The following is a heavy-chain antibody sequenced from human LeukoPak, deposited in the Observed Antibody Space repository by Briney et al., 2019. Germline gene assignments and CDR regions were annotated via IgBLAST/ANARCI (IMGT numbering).Heavy chain of an antibody. Sequence: ASVKVSCKASGYTFTSYYMHWVRQAPGQGLEWMGIINPSGGSTSYAQKFQGGVTMTRDMSTSTVYMELSSLRSEDTAVYYCARVDAGYGGNSPDFDYWGQGTLVTVSS. D-gene: IGHD4-23*01. V-gene: IGHV1-46*01. CDR2: INPSGGST. CDR1: GYTFTSYY. J-gene: IGHJ4*02. CDR3: ARVDAGYGGNSPDFDY.